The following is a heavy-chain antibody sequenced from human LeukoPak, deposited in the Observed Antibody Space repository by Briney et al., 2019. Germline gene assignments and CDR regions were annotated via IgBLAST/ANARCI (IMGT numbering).Heavy chain of an antibody. CDR2: IYSGGST. V-gene: IGHV3-53*01. D-gene: IGHD3-10*01. CDR1: GFTVSSNY. CDR3: ARNIGRIYGSGSI. J-gene: IGHJ3*02. Sequence: GGSLRLSCAASGFTVSSNYMSWVRQAPGKGLEWVSVIYSGGSTYYADSVKGRFTISRDNAKNSLYLQMNSLRAEDTAVYYCARNIGRIYGSGSIWGQGTVVTVSS.